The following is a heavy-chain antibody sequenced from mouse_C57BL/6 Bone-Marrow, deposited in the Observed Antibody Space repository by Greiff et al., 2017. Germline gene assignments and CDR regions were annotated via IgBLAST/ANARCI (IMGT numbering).Heavy chain of an antibody. CDR3: ARGNNYYGSSWYFDV. CDR2: INPNNGGT. D-gene: IGHD1-1*01. V-gene: IGHV1-26*01. Sequence: VQLQQSGPELVKPGASVKISCKASGYTFTDYYMNWVKQSHGKSLEWIGDINPNNGGTSYNQKFKGKATLTVDKSSSTAYMELRSLTSEDSAVYYCARGNNYYGSSWYFDVWGTGTTVTVSS. J-gene: IGHJ1*03. CDR1: GYTFTDYY.